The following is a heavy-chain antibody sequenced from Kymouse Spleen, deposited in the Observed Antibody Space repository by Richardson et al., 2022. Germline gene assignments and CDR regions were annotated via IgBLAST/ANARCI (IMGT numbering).Heavy chain of an antibody. CDR3: ARDRYCSSTSCYAGYYYYGMDV. J-gene: IGHJ6*02. CDR2: ISSSSSYI. CDR1: GFTFSSYS. V-gene: IGHV3-21*03. D-gene: IGHD2-2*02. Sequence: EVQLVESGGGLVKPGGSLRLSCAASGFTFSSYSMNWVRQAPGKGLEWVSSISSSSSYIYYADSVKGRFTISRDNAKNSLYLQMNSLRAEDTAVYYCARDRYCSSTSCYAGYYYYGMDVWGQGTTVTVSS.